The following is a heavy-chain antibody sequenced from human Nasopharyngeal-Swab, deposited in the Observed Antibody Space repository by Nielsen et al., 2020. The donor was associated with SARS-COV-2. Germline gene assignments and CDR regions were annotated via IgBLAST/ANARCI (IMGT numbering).Heavy chain of an antibody. CDR1: GYSFTSYW. J-gene: IGHJ4*02. D-gene: IGHD6-19*01. CDR3: ARLVAVAGGGGGGADY. V-gene: IGHV5-51*01. Sequence: GESLKISCKGSGYSFTSYWIGWVRQIPGKGLEWMGIIYPGDSDTSYSPSFQGQVTISADKSISTAYLQWSSLKASDTAMYYCARLVAVAGGGGGGADYWGQGTLVTVSS. CDR2: IYPGDSDT.